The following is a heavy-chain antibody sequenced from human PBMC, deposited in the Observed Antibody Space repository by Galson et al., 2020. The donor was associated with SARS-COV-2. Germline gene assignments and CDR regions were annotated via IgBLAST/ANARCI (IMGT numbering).Heavy chain of an antibody. D-gene: IGHD2-2*01. CDR2: INYSGST. CDR1: SGSISSYY. V-gene: IGHV4-59*01. CDR3: ARDGRGYQLLSGAVDI. J-gene: IGHJ3*02. Sequence: ETSETLSLTCTVSSGSISSYYWSWIRQPPGKGLEWIGYINYSGSTKYSPSLRSRVTISVDTSKNQLSLKLTSVTAADTGVYYCARDGRGYQLLSGAVDIWGRGTMVTVSS.